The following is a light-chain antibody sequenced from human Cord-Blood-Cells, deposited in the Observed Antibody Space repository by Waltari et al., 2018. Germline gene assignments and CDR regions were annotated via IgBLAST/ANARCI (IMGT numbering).Light chain of an antibody. V-gene: IGLV3-21*03. J-gene: IGLJ2*01. Sequence: SYVLTQPPSVSVAPGKTARITCGGNNIGSKSVHWYQQKPGQAPVLAVYHDSDRPSGIPERSSGSNSANTATLTNSRVEAGDEADYYCQVWDSSSNHPGVVFGGGTKLTVL. CDR2: HDS. CDR1: NIGSKS. CDR3: QVWDSSSNHPGVV.